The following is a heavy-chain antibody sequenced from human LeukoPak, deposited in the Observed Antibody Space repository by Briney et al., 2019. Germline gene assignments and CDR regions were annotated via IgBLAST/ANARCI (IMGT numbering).Heavy chain of an antibody. CDR2: IYTSGST. J-gene: IGHJ4*02. Sequence: SETLSLTCTVSGGSISSGSYYWSWTRQPAGKGLEWIGRIYTSGSTNYNPSLKSRVTISVDTSKNQFSLKVSSVTAADTAVYYCAISAWSFDYWGQGSLVTVSS. CDR3: AISAWSFDY. D-gene: IGHD6-19*01. CDR1: GGSISSGSYY. V-gene: IGHV4-61*02.